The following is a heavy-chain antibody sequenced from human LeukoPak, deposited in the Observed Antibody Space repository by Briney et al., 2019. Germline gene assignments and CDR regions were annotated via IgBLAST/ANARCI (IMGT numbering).Heavy chain of an antibody. CDR1: GGSISSHY. CDR2: IYYSGST. D-gene: IGHD3-9*01. J-gene: IGHJ4*02. V-gene: IGHV4-59*11. Sequence: PSETLSLTCTVSGGSISSHYWSWIRQPPGKGLEWIGYIYYSGSTNYNPSLKSRVTISVDTSKNQFSLKLSSVTAADTAVYYCARLAPGNYDILTGDPKVVFDYWGQGALVTVSS. CDR3: ARLAPGNYDILTGDPKVVFDY.